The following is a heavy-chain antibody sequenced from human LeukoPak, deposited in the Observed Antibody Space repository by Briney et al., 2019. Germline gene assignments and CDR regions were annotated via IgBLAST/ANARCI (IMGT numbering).Heavy chain of an antibody. CDR3: AKVITFGGLIVKAYYFDY. Sequence: PGGSLRLSCAASGFTFSRYGMSWVRQAPGKGLEWVSAISGSGGGTYYADSVKGRFTISRDNSKNTLYLQMDSLRAEDTAVYFCAKVITFGGLIVKAYYFDYWGPGKLVTVSS. CDR1: GFTFSRYG. J-gene: IGHJ4*02. V-gene: IGHV3-23*01. D-gene: IGHD3-16*02. CDR2: ISGSGGGT.